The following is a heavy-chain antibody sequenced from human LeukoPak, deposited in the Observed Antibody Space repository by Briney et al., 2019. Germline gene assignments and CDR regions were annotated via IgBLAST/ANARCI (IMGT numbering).Heavy chain of an antibody. D-gene: IGHD5-24*01. CDR2: IIPIFGTA. V-gene: IGHV1-69*05. CDR1: GYTFTGYY. CDR3: AREGDGYKRGYFDY. J-gene: IGHJ4*02. Sequence: SVKVSCKASGYTFTGYYMHWVRQAPGQGLEWMGGIIPIFGTANYAQKFQGRVTITTDESTSTAYMELSSLRSEDTAVYYCAREGDGYKRGYFDYWGQGTLVTVSS.